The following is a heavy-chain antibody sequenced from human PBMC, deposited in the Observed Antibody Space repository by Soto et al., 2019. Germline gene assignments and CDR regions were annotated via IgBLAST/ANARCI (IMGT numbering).Heavy chain of an antibody. V-gene: IGHV4-39*01. D-gene: IGHD3-9*01. Sequence: ETLSLTCTVSGGSISSSSYYWGWIRQPPGKGLEWIGSIYYSGSTYYNPSLKSRVTISVDTSKNQLSLKLSSVTAADTAVYYCARHRGYYDILTGYYTELNFDYWGQGTLVTVSS. J-gene: IGHJ4*02. CDR1: GGSISSSSYY. CDR2: IYYSGST. CDR3: ARHRGYYDILTGYYTELNFDY.